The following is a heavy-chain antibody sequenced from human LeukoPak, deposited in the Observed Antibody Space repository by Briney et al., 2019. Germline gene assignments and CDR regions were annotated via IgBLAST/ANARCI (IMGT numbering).Heavy chain of an antibody. CDR3: AKSPGPYYYGYYFDF. D-gene: IGHD3-22*01. V-gene: IGHV3-23*01. Sequence: PGGSLRLSCAGSGFTFSNYGVSWVRQAPGKGLEWVSGISGSGATIFYADSVTGRFTISRDNSKNTLYLQMSSLRAEDTAVYYCAKSPGPYYYGYYFDFWGQGTLVAVSS. J-gene: IGHJ4*02. CDR1: GFTFSNYG. CDR2: ISGSGATI.